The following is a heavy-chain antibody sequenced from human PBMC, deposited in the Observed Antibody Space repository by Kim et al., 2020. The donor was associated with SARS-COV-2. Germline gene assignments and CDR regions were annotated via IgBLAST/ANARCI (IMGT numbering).Heavy chain of an antibody. Sequence: GGSLRLSCAASGFTFNNAWMSWVRQAPGKGLEWVGRIKSKTDGGTTDYAAPVKGRFTISRDDSKNTLYLQMNSLKTDDTAVFYCTTGDPDCSSNFCYGNDAFDIWGQGTMVTVSS. J-gene: IGHJ3*02. D-gene: IGHD2-2*01. CDR1: GFTFNNAW. CDR3: TTGDPDCSSNFCYGNDAFDI. V-gene: IGHV3-15*01. CDR2: IKSKTDGGTT.